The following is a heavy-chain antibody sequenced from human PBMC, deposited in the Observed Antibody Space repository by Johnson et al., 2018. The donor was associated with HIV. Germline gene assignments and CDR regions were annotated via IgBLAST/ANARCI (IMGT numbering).Heavy chain of an antibody. Sequence: QMLLVESGGGVVQTGRSLRLSCAASGFIFSSYAMHWVRQAPGEGLEWVAVISYDGNKTYYADSVRGLTIFRDNSKNTLYLQLSSLRSEDTAVYYCARDSGVPGNDAFDIWGQGTMVTVSS. CDR3: ARDSGVPGNDAFDI. D-gene: IGHD3-10*01. V-gene: IGHV3-30*04. J-gene: IGHJ3*02. CDR2: ISYDGNKT. CDR1: GFIFSSYA.